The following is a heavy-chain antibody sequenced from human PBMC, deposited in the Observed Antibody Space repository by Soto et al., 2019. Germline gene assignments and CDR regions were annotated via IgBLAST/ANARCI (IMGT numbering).Heavy chain of an antibody. CDR2: IYYSGST. J-gene: IGHJ4*02. CDR1: GGSISSYY. Sequence: SETLSLTCTVSGGSISSYYWSWIRQPPGKGLEWIGYIYYSGSTNYNPSLKSRVTISVDTSKNQFSLKLSSVTAADTAVYYCARAPQGNYGYPEYLAYRSQGTLVTVSS. D-gene: IGHD3-10*01. V-gene: IGHV4-59*01. CDR3: ARAPQGNYGYPEYLAY.